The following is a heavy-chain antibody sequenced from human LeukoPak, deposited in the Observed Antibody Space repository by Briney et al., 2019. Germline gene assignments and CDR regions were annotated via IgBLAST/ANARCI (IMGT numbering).Heavy chain of an antibody. CDR3: ARYTSSGLDF. CDR2: IYYSGNT. CDR1: GGSISSYY. Sequence: SETLSLTCTVSGGSISSYYWSWIRHPPGKGLEWIGYIYYSGNTNYNPSLKSRVTISVDTSKNQFSLKLSSVTAADTAVYYCARYTSSGLDFWGQGTLVTVSS. V-gene: IGHV4-59*01. D-gene: IGHD6-19*01. J-gene: IGHJ4*02.